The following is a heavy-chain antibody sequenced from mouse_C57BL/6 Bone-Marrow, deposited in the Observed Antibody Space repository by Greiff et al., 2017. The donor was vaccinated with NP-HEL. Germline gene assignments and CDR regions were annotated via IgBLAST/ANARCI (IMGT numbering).Heavy chain of an antibody. CDR3: TRIWPIDDGSSY. V-gene: IGHV14-4*01. D-gene: IGHD1-1*01. CDR2: IDPENGDT. CDR1: GFNIKDDY. Sequence: VQLQQSGAELVRPGASVKLSCTASGFNIKDDYMHWVKQRPEQGLEWIGWIDPENGDTESASKFQGKATITEDTSTNTACLQRSSLTSEDTAVYYCTRIWPIDDGSSYWGQGTLVTVTA. J-gene: IGHJ3*01.